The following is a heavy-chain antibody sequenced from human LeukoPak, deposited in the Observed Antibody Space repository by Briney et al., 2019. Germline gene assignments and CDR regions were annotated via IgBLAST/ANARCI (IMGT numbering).Heavy chain of an antibody. D-gene: IGHD3-22*01. CDR2: IYYSGST. Sequence: PSETLSLTCTVSGGSISSSSYYCGWIRQPPGKGLEWIGSIYYSGSTYYNPSLKSRVTISVDTSKNQFSLKLSSVTAADTAVYYCARLSISYYYGSSGYPDYFDYWGQGTLVTVSS. V-gene: IGHV4-39*01. J-gene: IGHJ4*02. CDR1: GGSISSSSYY. CDR3: ARLSISYYYGSSGYPDYFDY.